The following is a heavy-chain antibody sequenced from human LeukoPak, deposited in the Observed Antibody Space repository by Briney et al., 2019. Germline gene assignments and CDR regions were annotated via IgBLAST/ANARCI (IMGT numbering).Heavy chain of an antibody. CDR2: FDRGDGAT. CDR3: AAERSGELMAY. Sequence: ASVKVSCKVSGYTLTELSVYWVRHAPGKGLVWMGGFDRGDGATLYAQRFQGRVSVTEDTSTDTAYMELSSLTSGDTAVYFCAAERSGELMAYWGQGTLVTVSS. J-gene: IGHJ4*02. CDR1: GYTLTELS. V-gene: IGHV1-24*01. D-gene: IGHD3-3*01.